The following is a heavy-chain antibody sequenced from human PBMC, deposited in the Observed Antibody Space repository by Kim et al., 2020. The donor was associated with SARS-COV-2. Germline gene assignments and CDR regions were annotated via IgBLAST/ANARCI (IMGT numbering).Heavy chain of an antibody. CDR3: ASVGEDYVLGSYCDYYH. CDR2: ISSSSSYT. V-gene: IGHV3-11*03. Sequence: GGSLRLSCAASGFTFSDYYMSWIRQAPGKGLEWVSYISSSSSYTNYADPEKGRFIISRENAKNSLHLLLNSLRAEDTAVYYCASVGEDYVLGSYCDYYH. CDR1: GFTFSDYY. D-gene: IGHD3-16*01. J-gene: IGHJ6*01.